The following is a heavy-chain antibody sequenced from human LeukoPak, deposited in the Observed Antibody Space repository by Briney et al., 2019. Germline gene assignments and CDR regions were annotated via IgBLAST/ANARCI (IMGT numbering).Heavy chain of an antibody. Sequence: PSETLSLTCTVSGGSISSSSYYWGWIRQPPGKGLEWIGSIYYSGSTYYNPSLKSRVTISVDTSKNQFSLKLSSVTAADTAVYYCAIRLSSSWNDAFDIWGQGTMVTVSS. D-gene: IGHD6-13*01. V-gene: IGHV4-39*01. J-gene: IGHJ3*02. CDR1: GGSISSSSYY. CDR3: AIRLSSSWNDAFDI. CDR2: IYYSGST.